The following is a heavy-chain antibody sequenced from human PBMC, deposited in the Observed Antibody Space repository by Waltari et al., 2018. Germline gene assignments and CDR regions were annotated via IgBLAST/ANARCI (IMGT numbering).Heavy chain of an antibody. CDR2: IKSRTDGGTI. J-gene: IGHJ4*02. CDR1: GFTFSSAW. CDR3: TTYPERH. Sequence: EVQLVESGGGFVKPGGSLRLSCAASGFTFSSAWMSWVRQAPGKGLEWVGRIKSRTDGGTIDYVAPVKGRCTISRDDSKNTLYLQMNSLKTEDTAMYYCTTYPERHWAQGTLVTVSS. V-gene: IGHV3-15*01.